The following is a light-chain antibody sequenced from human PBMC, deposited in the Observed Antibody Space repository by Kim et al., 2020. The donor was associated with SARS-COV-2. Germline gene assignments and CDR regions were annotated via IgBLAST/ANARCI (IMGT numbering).Light chain of an antibody. CDR3: QQYCISPAYT. J-gene: IGKJ2*01. V-gene: IGKV3-20*01. CDR2: GAS. CDR1: QSVSRNS. Sequence: SPGEIATLSCSASQSVSRNSLAWYQQHPGQAPRLLLSGASRSATGTTDMLSGSGSGTDLTLTISRLESEDFAVYYCQQYCISPAYTFGQETKL.